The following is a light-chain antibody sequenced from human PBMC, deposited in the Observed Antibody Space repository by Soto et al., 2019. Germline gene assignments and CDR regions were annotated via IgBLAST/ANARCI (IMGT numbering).Light chain of an antibody. CDR3: QQRSNWHTIT. J-gene: IGKJ5*01. Sequence: ETVMTQSPVTLSVSPGDTSTLSCMASQRVSSQLAWYQQKPGQAPRLLIYAASTRATGIPVRFSGSGSETDFTLTISSLETEDFAVYYCQQRSNWHTITFGQGTRLEI. CDR1: QRVSSQ. CDR2: AAS. V-gene: IGKV3D-11*02.